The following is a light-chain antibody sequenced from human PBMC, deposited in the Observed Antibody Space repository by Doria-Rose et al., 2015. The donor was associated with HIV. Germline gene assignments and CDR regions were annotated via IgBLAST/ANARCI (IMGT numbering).Light chain of an antibody. J-gene: IGKJ1*01. V-gene: IGKV3-20*01. CDR2: DGS. Sequence: FTQSPGTLSLSPGERATLSCRASQSFSSTYLAWYQQKPGQAPSLLIYDGSTRATGIPDRFSASGSGTDFTLTINRLEPEGFALYYCHQYGTSWTFGQGTKVEI. CDR3: HQYGTSWT. CDR1: QSFSSTY.